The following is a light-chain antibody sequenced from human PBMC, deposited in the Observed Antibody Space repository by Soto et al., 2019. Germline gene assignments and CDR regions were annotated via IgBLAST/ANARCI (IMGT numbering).Light chain of an antibody. CDR1: QSVSSY. J-gene: IGKJ4*01. V-gene: IGKV3-11*01. CDR2: DAS. CDR3: QRRSDWPPRLT. Sequence: EIVLTQSPATLSLSPGERATLSCRASQSVSSYLAWYQQTPGQAPRLLISDASYRATGIPARFSGSGSGTDFPLPISSLEPEDFAVYCCQRRSDWPPRLTFGGGTKVEIK.